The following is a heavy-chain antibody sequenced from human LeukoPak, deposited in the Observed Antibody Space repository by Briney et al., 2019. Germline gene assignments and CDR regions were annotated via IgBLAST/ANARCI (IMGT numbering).Heavy chain of an antibody. J-gene: IGHJ3*02. Sequence: GESLKISCKGSGYSFTSYWIGWVRQMPGKGLGWMGIIYPGDSDTRYRPSFPGPVTISADTSISTAYLQWSSLKASDTAMYYCAQVKGLGAFDIWGQGTMVTVSS. V-gene: IGHV5-51*01. D-gene: IGHD3-16*01. CDR2: IYPGDSDT. CDR1: GYSFTSYW. CDR3: AQVKGLGAFDI.